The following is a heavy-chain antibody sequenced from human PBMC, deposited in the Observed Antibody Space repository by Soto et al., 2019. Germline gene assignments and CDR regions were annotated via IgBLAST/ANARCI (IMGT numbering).Heavy chain of an antibody. J-gene: IGHJ6*02. Sequence: PGESLKISCKSSGYSLATYWITWVRQMPGKGLEWMGRIDPSDSYINYSPSFQGRVTISADKSLNTAYLQWSSLEASDTAMYYCAGLGDCSGGSCFSRYYYHGMDVWGQGTTVTVS. CDR1: GYSLATYW. V-gene: IGHV5-10-1*01. D-gene: IGHD2-15*01. CDR3: AGLGDCSGGSCFSRYYYHGMDV. CDR2: IDPSDSYI.